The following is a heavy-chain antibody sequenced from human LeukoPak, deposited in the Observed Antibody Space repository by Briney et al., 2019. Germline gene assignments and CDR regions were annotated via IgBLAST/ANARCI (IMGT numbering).Heavy chain of an antibody. CDR2: IYYSGST. V-gene: IGHV4-39*07. CDR3: ANTADTSMDSYLDY. J-gene: IGHJ4*02. Sequence: SETLSLTCAVYGGSFSSYYWGWIRQPPGKGLEWIGSIYYSGSTYYNPSLKSRVAISIDTSKNQFSLKLSSVTAADTAVYYCANTADTSMDSYLDYWGQGTLVTVSS. CDR1: GGSFSSYY. D-gene: IGHD5-18*01.